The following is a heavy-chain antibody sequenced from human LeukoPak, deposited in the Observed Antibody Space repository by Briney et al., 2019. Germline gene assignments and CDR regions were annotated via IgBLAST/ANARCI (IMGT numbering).Heavy chain of an antibody. CDR1: GYTFTGYY. J-gene: IGHJ4*02. CDR2: INPNSGGT. CDR3: ARGTTYYYDSSGYYRDY. D-gene: IGHD3-22*01. V-gene: IGHV1-2*06. Sequence: ASVKVSCKASGYTFTGYYMHWVRQAPGQRREGMGRINPNSGGTNYAQKFQGRVTMTRDTSISTAYLELSRLRSDDTAVYYCARGTTYYYDSSGYYRDYWGQGTLVTVSA.